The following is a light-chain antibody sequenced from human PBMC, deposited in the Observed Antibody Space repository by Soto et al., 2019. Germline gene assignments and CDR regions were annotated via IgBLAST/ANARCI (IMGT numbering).Light chain of an antibody. J-gene: IGLJ3*02. CDR2: EVS. CDR1: SSDVGGYNF. CDR3: SSYTLRNTLVL. V-gene: IGLV2-14*01. Sequence: QSALTQPASVSGSPGQSITISCTGTSSDVGGYNFVSWYQQHPGKAPRLIIYEVSSRPSGVSYRFSGSKSGNTPSLTISGLQAEDEADYYCSSYTLRNTLVLFGGGTKLTVL.